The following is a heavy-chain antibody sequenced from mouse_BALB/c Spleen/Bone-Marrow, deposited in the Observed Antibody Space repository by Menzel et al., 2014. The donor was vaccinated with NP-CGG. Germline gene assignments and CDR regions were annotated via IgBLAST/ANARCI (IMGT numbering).Heavy chain of an antibody. CDR1: GYTFTDYY. CDR2: IYPGSGNT. CDR3: ARSAYYGNYGGY. Sequence: QVQLKESGPELVKPGASVKISCKASGYTFTDYYINWVKQKPGQGLEWIGWIYPGSGNTKYNEKFKGKATLTVDTSSSTAYMLLSSLTSEDTAVYFCARSAYYGNYGGYWGQGTTLTVSS. J-gene: IGHJ2*01. V-gene: IGHV1-84*02. D-gene: IGHD2-10*01.